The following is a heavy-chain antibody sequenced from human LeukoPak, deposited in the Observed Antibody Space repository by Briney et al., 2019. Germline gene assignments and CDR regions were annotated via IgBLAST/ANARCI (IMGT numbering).Heavy chain of an antibody. V-gene: IGHV1-2*02. CDR2: INPNSGGT. CDR3: ARVVVPAAPLPGMDV. J-gene: IGHJ6*02. Sequence: ASVKVSCKASGYTFTGYYMHWVRQAPGQGLEWMGWINPNSGGTNYAQKFQGRVTMTRDTSISTAYMELSRLRSDDTAVYSCARVVVPAAPLPGMDVWGQGTTVTVSS. CDR1: GYTFTGYY. D-gene: IGHD2-2*01.